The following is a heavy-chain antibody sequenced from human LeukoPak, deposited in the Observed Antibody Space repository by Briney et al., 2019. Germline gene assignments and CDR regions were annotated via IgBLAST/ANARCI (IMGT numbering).Heavy chain of an antibody. J-gene: IGHJ4*02. D-gene: IGHD3-10*01. Sequence: KPGGSLRLSCAASGFTFSEYYMSWIRQAPGKGLEWVSYISNSNHFRNYADSVKGRFTISRDNSKNTLYLQMNSLRAEDTAVYYCAKDATDGYYGSGSYYHFDYWGQGTLVTVSS. CDR1: GFTFSEYY. CDR2: ISNSNHFR. V-gene: IGHV3-11*06. CDR3: AKDATDGYYGSGSYYHFDY.